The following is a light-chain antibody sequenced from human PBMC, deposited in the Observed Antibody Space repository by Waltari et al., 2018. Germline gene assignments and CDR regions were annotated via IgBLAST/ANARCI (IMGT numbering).Light chain of an antibody. CDR2: AAS. CDR3: QQSYSTPRT. CDR1: QYVSSY. J-gene: IGKJ5*01. V-gene: IGKV1-39*01. Sequence: DIQMTQSPSSLSASVGDRVIITCRASQYVSSYLNWYQQKPGKAPKLLIYAASSLQSGVPSRFSGSGSGTDFTLTISSLQPEDFATYYCQQSYSTPRTFGQGTRLEIK.